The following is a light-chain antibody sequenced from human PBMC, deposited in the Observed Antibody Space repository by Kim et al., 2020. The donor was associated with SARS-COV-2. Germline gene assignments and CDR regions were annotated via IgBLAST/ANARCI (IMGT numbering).Light chain of an antibody. V-gene: IGLV3-1*01. J-gene: IGLJ3*02. CDR3: RAWDSSTWV. CDR1: KLGDKY. Sequence: SYELTQPPSVSVSPGQTASITCTGDKLGDKYACWYQQKPGQSPVLVIYQDSKRPSGIPERFSGSNSGNTATLTISGTQAMDEADYYRRAWDSSTWVFGGGTKLTVL. CDR2: QDS.